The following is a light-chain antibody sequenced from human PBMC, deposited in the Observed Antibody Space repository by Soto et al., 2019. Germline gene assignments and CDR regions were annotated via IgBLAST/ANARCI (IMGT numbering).Light chain of an antibody. CDR2: KAS. CDR3: QQYNPYSPYT. CDR1: QTVSSW. Sequence: DIQMTQFHSTLSASIGDRVTITCRASQTVSSWLAWYQQKPGKAPKLLIYKASNLESGVPSRFSGSGSGTDFTLTISSLQPDDFATYYCQQYNPYSPYTFGQGTRLEIK. J-gene: IGKJ2*01. V-gene: IGKV1-5*03.